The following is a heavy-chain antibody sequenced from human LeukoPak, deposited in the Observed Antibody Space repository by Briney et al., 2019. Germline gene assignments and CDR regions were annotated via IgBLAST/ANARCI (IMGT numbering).Heavy chain of an antibody. V-gene: IGHV4-39*07. Sequence: PSETLSLTCTVSGGSISSSSYYWGWIRQPPGKGLEWIGSIYYSGSTYYNPSLKSRVTISVDTSKNQFSLKLSSVTAADTAVYYCASPRIFGVVITGYYMDVWGKGTTVTVSS. J-gene: IGHJ6*03. CDR3: ASPRIFGVVITGYYMDV. CDR2: IYYSGST. D-gene: IGHD3-3*02. CDR1: GGSISSSSYY.